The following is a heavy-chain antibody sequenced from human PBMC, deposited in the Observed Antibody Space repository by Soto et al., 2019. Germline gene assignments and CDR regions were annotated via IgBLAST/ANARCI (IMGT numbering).Heavy chain of an antibody. Sequence: GGSLRLSCAASGFTFSNAWMSWVRQAPGKGLEWVGRIKSKTDGGTTDYAAPVKGRFTISRDDSKNTLYLQMNRLKTEDTAVYYCTTGYYDSHFDYWGQGTLVTVSS. CDR3: TTGYYDSHFDY. D-gene: IGHD3-3*01. J-gene: IGHJ4*02. CDR1: GFTFSNAW. CDR2: IKSKTDGGTT. V-gene: IGHV3-15*01.